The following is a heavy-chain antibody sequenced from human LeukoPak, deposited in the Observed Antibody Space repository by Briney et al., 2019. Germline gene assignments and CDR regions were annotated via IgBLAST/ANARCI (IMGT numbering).Heavy chain of an antibody. Sequence: GGSLRLSCAASGFTFSSYWMSWVRQAPGKGLEGVANIKQDGSEKYYVDSVKGRFTISRDNAKNSLYLQMNSLRAEDTAVYYCARDQWAYSSSWYERGYFDYWGQGTLVTVSS. J-gene: IGHJ4*02. CDR3: ARDQWAYSSSWYERGYFDY. CDR2: IKQDGSEK. V-gene: IGHV3-7*01. D-gene: IGHD6-13*01. CDR1: GFTFSSYW.